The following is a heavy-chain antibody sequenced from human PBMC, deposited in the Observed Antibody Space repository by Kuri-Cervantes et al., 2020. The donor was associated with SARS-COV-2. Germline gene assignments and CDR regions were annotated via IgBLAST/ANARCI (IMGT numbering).Heavy chain of an antibody. V-gene: IGHV1-3*01. Sequence: ASVKVSCKASGYTFTSYAMHWVRQAPGQRLEWMGWINAGNGNTKYSQKFQGRVTMTRNTSISTAYMELSRLRSDDTAVYYCASAKQLVDWYFDLWGRGTLVTVSS. CDR1: GYTFTSYA. J-gene: IGHJ2*01. CDR2: INAGNGNT. CDR3: ASAKQLVDWYFDL. D-gene: IGHD6-6*01.